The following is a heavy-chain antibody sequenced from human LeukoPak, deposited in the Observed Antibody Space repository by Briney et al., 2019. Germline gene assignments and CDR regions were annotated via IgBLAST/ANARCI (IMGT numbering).Heavy chain of an antibody. CDR1: GYSISSGYY. Sequence: SETLSLTCTVSGYSISSGYYWGWIRQPPGKGLEWIGSIYHSGSTYYNPSLKSRVTISVDTSKNQFSLKLSSVTAADTAVYYCARVGDTYSSGWSYNWFDPWGQGTLVTVSS. V-gene: IGHV4-38-2*02. D-gene: IGHD6-19*01. CDR2: IYHSGST. J-gene: IGHJ5*02. CDR3: ARVGDTYSSGWSYNWFDP.